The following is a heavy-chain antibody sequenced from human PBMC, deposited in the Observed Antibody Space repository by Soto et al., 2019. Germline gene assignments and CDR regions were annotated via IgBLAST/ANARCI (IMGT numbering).Heavy chain of an antibody. V-gene: IGHV3-23*01. Sequence: PGGSLRLSCAASGFTFASYAMSWVRQAPGKGLEWVSGISGSGGNTYNADSLKGRFTISRDNSKNTLYLDMISLRAEETAVYYCAKGMSIAAAGTFDYWGQGTMVTVSS. D-gene: IGHD6-13*01. CDR3: AKGMSIAAAGTFDY. CDR1: GFTFASYA. CDR2: ISGSGGNT. J-gene: IGHJ4*02.